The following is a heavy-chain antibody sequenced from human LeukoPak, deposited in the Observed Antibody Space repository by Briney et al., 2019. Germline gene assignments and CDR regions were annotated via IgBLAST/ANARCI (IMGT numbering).Heavy chain of an antibody. CDR2: INHSGST. J-gene: IGHJ4*02. CDR1: GYSISSGYY. D-gene: IGHD3-10*01. Sequence: SETLSLTCTVSGYSISSGYYWSWIRQPPGKGLEWIGEINHSGSTNYNPSLKSRVTISVDTSKNQFSLKLSSVTAADTAVYYCARRPFRSGSYYRYWGQGTLVTVSS. V-gene: IGHV4-38-2*02. CDR3: ARRPFRSGSYYRY.